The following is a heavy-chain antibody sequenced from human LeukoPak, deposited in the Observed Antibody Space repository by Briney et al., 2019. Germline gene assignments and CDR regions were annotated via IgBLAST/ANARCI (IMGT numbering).Heavy chain of an antibody. CDR3: ARDTQKRMPAAAGTSGRFFAANWFDP. CDR2: TYYRSRTNN. D-gene: IGHD6-13*01. V-gene: IGHV6-1*01. CDR1: GYSGSINSDD. J-gene: IGHJ5*02. Sequence: HSLSLTFAIAGYSGSINSDDWSWIRQSPWRGLEWMGRTYYRSRTNNNYAVSVKSRITINPDTSKNQFSLQLNSVTPEDTAVYYCARDTQKRMPAAAGTSGRFFAANWFDPWGQGTLVTASS.